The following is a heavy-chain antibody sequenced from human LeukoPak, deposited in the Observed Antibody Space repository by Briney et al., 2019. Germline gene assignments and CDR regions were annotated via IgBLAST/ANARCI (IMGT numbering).Heavy chain of an antibody. D-gene: IGHD3-9*01. V-gene: IGHV3-66*01. Sequence: QPGGSLRLSCAASGFTVSNNYMTWVRQAPGKGLEWVSLIYSGGSTYYADSVKGRFTISRDNSKNTLYLQMNNLRAEDTAIYYCAKDRDIILTGHGMDVWGQGTTVTVSS. CDR1: GFTVSNNY. CDR2: IYSGGST. J-gene: IGHJ6*02. CDR3: AKDRDIILTGHGMDV.